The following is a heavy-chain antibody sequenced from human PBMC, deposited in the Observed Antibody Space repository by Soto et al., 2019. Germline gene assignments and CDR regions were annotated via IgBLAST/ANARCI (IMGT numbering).Heavy chain of an antibody. CDR3: GRGWLKGGWFDP. CDR2: INPSGST. V-gene: IGHV4-34*01. CDR1: GGSFSGYY. Sequence: SETLSLTCAVYGGSFSGYYWSWIRQPPGKGLEWIGEINPSGSTNYSPSLKSRVTISVDTSKNQFSLKLSSVAAADAAVYYCGRGWLKGGWFDPWGQRTLVAVSS. J-gene: IGHJ5*02. D-gene: IGHD5-12*01.